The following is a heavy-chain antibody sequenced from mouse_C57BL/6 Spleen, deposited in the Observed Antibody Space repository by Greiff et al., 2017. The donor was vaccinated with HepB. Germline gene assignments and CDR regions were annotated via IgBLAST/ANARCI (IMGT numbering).Heavy chain of an antibody. CDR1: GYTFTSYD. CDR3: ARRIIYYDYDKAMDY. J-gene: IGHJ4*01. Sequence: QVQLKVSGPELVKPGASVKLSCKASGYTFTSYDINWVKQRPGQGLEWIGWIYPRDGSTKYNEKFKGKATSTVDTSSSTAYMELHSLTSEDSAVYFCARRIIYYDYDKAMDYWGQGTSVTVSS. D-gene: IGHD2-4*01. CDR2: IYPRDGST. V-gene: IGHV1-85*01.